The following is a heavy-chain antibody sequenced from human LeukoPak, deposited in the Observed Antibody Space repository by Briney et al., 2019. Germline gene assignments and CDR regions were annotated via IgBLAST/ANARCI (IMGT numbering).Heavy chain of an antibody. CDR2: IKGTGLTT. CDR1: GFIFSEYY. J-gene: IGHJ6*03. Sequence: GGSLRLSCLASGFIFSEYYMTWIRQAPGKGLEWVSTIKGTGLTTYYADSVKGRFTISRDNAKNTVFLQMGSLRADDTAMYYCARAGELRYMDVWGKGTAVTVSS. V-gene: IGHV3-11*01. D-gene: IGHD3-16*01. CDR3: ARAGELRYMDV.